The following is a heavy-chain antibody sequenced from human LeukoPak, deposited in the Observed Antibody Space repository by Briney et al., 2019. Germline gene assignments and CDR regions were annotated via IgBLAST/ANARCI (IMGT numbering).Heavy chain of an antibody. CDR1: GGSISNYF. V-gene: IGHV4-59*12. CDR2: IYYSDST. Sequence: PSETLSLTCTVSGGSISNYFWSWIRQPPGKGLECIGYIYYSDSTNYNPSLKSRVTMSGDTSKNQFSLKLSSVTAADTAVYYCAREGGYYGSGSFGNWGQGTLVTVSS. J-gene: IGHJ4*02. CDR3: AREGGYYGSGSFGN. D-gene: IGHD3-10*01.